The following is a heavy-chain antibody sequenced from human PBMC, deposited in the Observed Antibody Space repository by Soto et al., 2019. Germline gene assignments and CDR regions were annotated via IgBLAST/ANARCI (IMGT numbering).Heavy chain of an antibody. CDR3: ASYQPLLPYFDY. J-gene: IGHJ4*02. V-gene: IGHV4-31*03. Sequence: SETLSLTCTVSGGSISSGGYYWSWIRQHPGKGLEWIGYIYYSGSTYYDPSLKSRVTISVDTSKNQFSLKLSSVTAADTAVYYCASYQPLLPYFDYWGQGTLVTVSS. CDR1: GGSISSGGYY. CDR2: IYYSGST. D-gene: IGHD2-2*01.